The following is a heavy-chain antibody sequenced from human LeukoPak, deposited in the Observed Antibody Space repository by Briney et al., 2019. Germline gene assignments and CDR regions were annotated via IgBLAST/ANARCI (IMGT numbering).Heavy chain of an antibody. CDR3: ARGPHCSSTSCYFYYYGMDV. V-gene: IGHV4-4*02. CDR1: GGSISSSNW. CDR2: IYHSGST. J-gene: IGHJ6*02. D-gene: IGHD2-2*01. Sequence: PSETLSLTCTVSGGSISSSNWWSWVRQPPGKGLEWIGEIYHSGSTNYNPSLKSRVTISVDTSKNQFSLKLSSVTAADTAAYYCARGPHCSSTSCYFYYYGMDVWGQGTTVTVSS.